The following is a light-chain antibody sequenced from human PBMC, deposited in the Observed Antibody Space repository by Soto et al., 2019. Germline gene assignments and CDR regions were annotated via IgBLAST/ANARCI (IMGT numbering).Light chain of an antibody. Sequence: EIVLTQSPATLSLSPGGRATLSCRASQNINRYLAWYHQKPGQPPRLLIHDTSTRATGVPDRFSGRGDGTEFALTISSLQSEDLAVYYCQQYNEWPLSFGGGTKVDIK. CDR2: DTS. CDR1: QNINRY. J-gene: IGKJ4*01. CDR3: QQYNEWPLS. V-gene: IGKV3-15*01.